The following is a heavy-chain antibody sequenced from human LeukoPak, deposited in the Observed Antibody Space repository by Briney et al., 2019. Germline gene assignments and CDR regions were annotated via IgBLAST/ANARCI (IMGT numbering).Heavy chain of an antibody. CDR2: INPSSGGT. D-gene: IGHD2-15*01. V-gene: IGHV1-46*01. J-gene: IGHJ4*02. Sequence: ASVKVSCKASGYTFTSYYMHWVRQAPGQGLEWMGIINPSSGGTSYAQKFQGRVTMTRDTSTSTVYMELSSLRSGDTAVYYCARIDRSGAYDSWGQGTLVTVSS. CDR3: ARIDRSGAYDS. CDR1: GYTFTSYY.